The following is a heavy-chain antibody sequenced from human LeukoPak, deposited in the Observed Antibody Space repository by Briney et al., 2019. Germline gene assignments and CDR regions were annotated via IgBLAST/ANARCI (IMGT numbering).Heavy chain of an antibody. Sequence: SETLSLTCSVSGDSITSNHYYWGWIRQPPGKGLEWIGSIHYSGSTYYNPSLKSRVTISMDTSKNQFSLKLNSMTAADTAVYYCSSHVSAAAGGRWGPGTLVTISS. D-gene: IGHD6-13*01. V-gene: IGHV4-39*07. CDR1: GDSITSNHYY. CDR2: IHYSGST. J-gene: IGHJ4*02. CDR3: SSHVSAAAGGR.